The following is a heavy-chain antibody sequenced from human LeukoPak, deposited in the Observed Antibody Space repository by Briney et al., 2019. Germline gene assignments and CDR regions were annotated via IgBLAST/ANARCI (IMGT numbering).Heavy chain of an antibody. Sequence: PGGSLRLSCAASGFTFSSYAMSWVRQAPGKGLEWVSSISSSSSYIYYADSVKGRFTISRDNAKNSLYLQMNSLRAEDTAVYYCARDPDYYYDSSGYYLSWGQGTLVTVSS. J-gene: IGHJ4*02. D-gene: IGHD3-22*01. CDR2: ISSSSSYI. V-gene: IGHV3-21*01. CDR1: GFTFSSYA. CDR3: ARDPDYYYDSSGYYLS.